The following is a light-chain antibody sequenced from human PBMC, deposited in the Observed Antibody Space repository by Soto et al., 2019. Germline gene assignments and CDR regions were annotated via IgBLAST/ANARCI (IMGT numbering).Light chain of an antibody. V-gene: IGLV3-25*02. J-gene: IGLJ3*02. Sequence: SYELTQPPSVSVSPGQPARVTCSGDALPTQYAYWYQQKPGQAPVLVINRDTERPSGIPERFSGSSSGTTVTLTISGVQAEDEADYYCQSADSSGTSWVFGGGTKVTVL. CDR2: RDT. CDR1: ALPTQY. CDR3: QSADSSGTSWV.